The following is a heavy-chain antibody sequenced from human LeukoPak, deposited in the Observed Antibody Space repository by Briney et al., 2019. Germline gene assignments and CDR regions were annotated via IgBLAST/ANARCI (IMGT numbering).Heavy chain of an antibody. Sequence: PGGSLRLSCAASGFTFSSYAMSWVRQAPGKGLEWVSAISGSGGSTYYADSVKGRFTISRDNSKNTLYLQMNSLRAEDTAVYYCAKDALSYYDSSGYYYDWGQGTLVTVSS. J-gene: IGHJ4*02. CDR3: AKDALSYYDSSGYYYD. CDR1: GFTFSSYA. D-gene: IGHD3-22*01. V-gene: IGHV3-23*01. CDR2: ISGSGGST.